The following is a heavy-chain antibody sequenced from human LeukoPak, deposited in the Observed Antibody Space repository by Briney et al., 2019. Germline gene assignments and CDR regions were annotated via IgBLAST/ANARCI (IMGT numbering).Heavy chain of an antibody. Sequence: GASVKVSCKASGYTFTSYAMNWVRQAPGQGLEWMGWINTNTGNPTYAQGFTGRFVFSLDTSVSTAYLQISSLKAEDTAVYYCARVSLFCSGGSCYSSGYNAFDIWGQGTMVTVSS. V-gene: IGHV7-4-1*02. J-gene: IGHJ3*02. CDR2: INTNTGNP. D-gene: IGHD2-15*01. CDR1: GYTFTSYA. CDR3: ARVSLFCSGGSCYSSGYNAFDI.